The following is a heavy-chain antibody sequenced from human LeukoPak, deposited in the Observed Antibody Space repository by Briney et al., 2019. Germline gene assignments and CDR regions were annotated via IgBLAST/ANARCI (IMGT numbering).Heavy chain of an antibody. CDR3: ARDRSSPPVTENDY. CDR1: GGSISSYY. Sequence: SETLSLTCTVSGGSISSYYWSWIRQPPGKGLEWIGYIYYSGSTNYNPSLKSRVTISVDTSKNQFSLKLSSVTAADTAVYYCARDRSSPPVTENDYWGQGTLVTVSS. CDR2: IYYSGST. J-gene: IGHJ4*02. V-gene: IGHV4-59*01. D-gene: IGHD6-6*01.